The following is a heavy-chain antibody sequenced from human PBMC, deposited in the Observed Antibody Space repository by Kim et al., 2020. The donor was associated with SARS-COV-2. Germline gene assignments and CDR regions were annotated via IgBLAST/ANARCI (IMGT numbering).Heavy chain of an antibody. V-gene: IGHV3-23*01. J-gene: IGHJ4*02. CDR2: GNRT. CDR3: ANGAAPWV. Sequence: GNRTYYAESVRGRFTISRDNSMNMVYLQMDSLRADDSAIYYCANGAAPWVWGRGTLVTVSS. D-gene: IGHD2-15*01.